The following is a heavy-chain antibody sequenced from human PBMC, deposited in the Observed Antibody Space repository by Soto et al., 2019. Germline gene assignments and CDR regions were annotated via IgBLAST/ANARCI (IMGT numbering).Heavy chain of an antibody. D-gene: IGHD2-15*01. Sequence: LSLTCAVYGGSFSGYYWSWIRQPPGKGLEWIGEINHSGSTNYNPSLKSRVTISVDTSKNQFSLKLSSVTAADTAVYYCARGQWDCSGGSCYRRGPVDYWGQGTLVTVS. CDR1: GGSFSGYY. CDR3: ARGQWDCSGGSCYRRGPVDY. CDR2: INHSGST. V-gene: IGHV4-34*01. J-gene: IGHJ4*02.